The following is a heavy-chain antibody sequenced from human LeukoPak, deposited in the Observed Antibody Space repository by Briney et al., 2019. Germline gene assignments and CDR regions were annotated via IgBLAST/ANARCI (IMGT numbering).Heavy chain of an antibody. J-gene: IGHJ4*02. D-gene: IGHD5-18*01. CDR2: ISSSGSTI. CDR3: ARGDTAMVPDY. V-gene: IGHV3-48*04. Sequence: GGSLRLSCAASGFTFSSYSMNWVRQAPGKGLEWVSYISSSGSTIYYADSVKGRFTISRDNAKNSLYLQMNSLRAEDTAVYYCARGDTAMVPDYWGQGTLVTVSS. CDR1: GFTFSSYS.